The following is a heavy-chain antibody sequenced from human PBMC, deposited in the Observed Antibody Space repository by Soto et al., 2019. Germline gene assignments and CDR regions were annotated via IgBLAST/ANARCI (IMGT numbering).Heavy chain of an antibody. CDR2: IIPIFGTA. J-gene: IGHJ4*02. V-gene: IGHV1-69*13. D-gene: IGHD6-6*01. CDR1: GGTFSSYA. Sequence: AASVKVSCKASGGTFSSYAISWVRQAPGQGLEWMGGIIPIFGTANYAQKFQGRVTITADESPSTAYMELSSLRSEETAVYYCAGGGAGQLVGAFDYWGQGTLVTVSS. CDR3: AGGGAGQLVGAFDY.